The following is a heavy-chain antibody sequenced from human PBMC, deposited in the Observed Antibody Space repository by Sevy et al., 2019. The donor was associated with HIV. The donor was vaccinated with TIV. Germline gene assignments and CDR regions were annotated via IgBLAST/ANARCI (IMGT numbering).Heavy chain of an antibody. J-gene: IGHJ4*02. CDR1: GDSITSSSYY. CDR3: ARRAYGSSHYFDY. Sequence: SETLSLTCSVSGDSITSSSYYWGWIRQPPGKGLEWIGIIYYRGNTYYNPSLKSRVTIFVDTSQNHFSLKLTSVTAADTAFYYCARRAYGSSHYFDYWGQGTLVTVSS. CDR2: IYYRGNT. V-gene: IGHV4-39*02. D-gene: IGHD6-13*01.